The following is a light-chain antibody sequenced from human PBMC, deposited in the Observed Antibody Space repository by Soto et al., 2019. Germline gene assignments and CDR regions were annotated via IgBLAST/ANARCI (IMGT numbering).Light chain of an antibody. J-gene: IGLJ3*02. CDR2: TTN. V-gene: IGLV7-43*01. CDR3: LLYYGGAWV. Sequence: QTVVTQEPSLTVSPGGTVTLTCASSTGGVTSGYYPNWFQRKPGQPPRALIYTTNNKHSWTPARFSGSLLGGKAALPLSGVQPEDEAEYYCLLYYGGAWVFGGGTKLTVL. CDR1: TGGVTSGYY.